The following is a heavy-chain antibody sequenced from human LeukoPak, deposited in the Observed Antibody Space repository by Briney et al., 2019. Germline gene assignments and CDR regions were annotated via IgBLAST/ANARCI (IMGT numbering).Heavy chain of an antibody. D-gene: IGHD3-10*01. CDR3: ARAPRITMVRGVIYWFDP. CDR1: GYTVTSYD. Sequence: ASVKVSYKASGYTVTSYDINWVRQATGQGLEWMGWMNPNSGNTGYAQKFQGRVTITRNTSISTAYMELSSLRSEDTAVYYCARAPRITMVRGVIYWFDPWGQGTLVTVSS. V-gene: IGHV1-8*03. J-gene: IGHJ5*02. CDR2: MNPNSGNT.